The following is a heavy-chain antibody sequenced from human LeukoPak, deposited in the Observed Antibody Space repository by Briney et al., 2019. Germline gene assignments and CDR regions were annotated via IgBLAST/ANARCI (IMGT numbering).Heavy chain of an antibody. D-gene: IGHD1-7*01. CDR3: ARDGDYNWNYRSGFDC. Sequence: GGSLRLSCAASGFTFDDYAMHWVRQAPGKGLEWVSGISWNSGSIGYADSVKGRFTISRDNAKNSLYLQMNSLRAEGTAVYYCARDGDYNWNYRSGFDCWGQGTLVTVSS. J-gene: IGHJ4*02. CDR1: GFTFDDYA. V-gene: IGHV3-9*01. CDR2: ISWNSGSI.